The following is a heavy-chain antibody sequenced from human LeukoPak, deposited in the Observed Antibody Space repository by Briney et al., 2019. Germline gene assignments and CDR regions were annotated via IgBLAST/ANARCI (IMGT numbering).Heavy chain of an antibody. V-gene: IGHV1-2*02. J-gene: IGHJ4*02. Sequence: ASVKVSCKPSGYTITDYYIHWVRQAPGQGLEWMGWINPNSGGTNYAQKFQGRVTMTRDTSISTASMELSRLRSDDTAVYYCARVLPDGYFPFDYWGQGTLVTVSS. D-gene: IGHD3-22*01. CDR1: GYTITDYY. CDR3: ARVLPDGYFPFDY. CDR2: INPNSGGT.